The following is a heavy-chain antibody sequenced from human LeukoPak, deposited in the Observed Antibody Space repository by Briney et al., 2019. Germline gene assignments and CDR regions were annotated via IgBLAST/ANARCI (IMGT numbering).Heavy chain of an antibody. CDR1: GFTFSSYA. D-gene: IGHD2-21*01. J-gene: IGHJ4*02. CDR3: ARDIRGVSLGYFDY. CDR2: ISGSGGST. Sequence: GGSLRLSCAASGFTFSSYAMSWVRQAPGKGLEWVSGISGSGGSTYYADSVKGRFTISRDNAKNSLYLQMNSLRAEDTAVYYCARDIRGVSLGYFDYWGQGTLVTVSS. V-gene: IGHV3-23*01.